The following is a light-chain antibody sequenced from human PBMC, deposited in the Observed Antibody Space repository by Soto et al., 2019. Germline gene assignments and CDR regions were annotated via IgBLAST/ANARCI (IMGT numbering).Light chain of an antibody. CDR2: ATS. V-gene: IGKV3-20*01. CDR1: QRIGNY. J-gene: IGKJ1*01. CDR3: QQYGSSPTT. Sequence: VLTQSPATLFLSPGEGSTLCCRASQRIGNYLAWYQQKPGQAPRLLIYATSNRATGIPARFSGSGSGTDFTLTISRLEPEDFAVYYCQQYGSSPTTFGQGTKVDIK.